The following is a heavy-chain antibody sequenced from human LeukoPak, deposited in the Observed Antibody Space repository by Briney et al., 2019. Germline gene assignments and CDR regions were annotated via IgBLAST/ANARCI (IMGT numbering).Heavy chain of an antibody. CDR2: ISWNSGSI. CDR3: AKDTLGGRYDYFDY. Sequence: GGSLRLSCAASGFTFDDYAMHWVRQAPGKGLEWVSGISWNSGSIGYADSVKGRFTISRDNAKNSLYLQMNSLRAEDTALYYCAKDTLGGRYDYFDYWGQGTLVTVSS. J-gene: IGHJ4*02. D-gene: IGHD3-16*01. CDR1: GFTFDDYA. V-gene: IGHV3-9*01.